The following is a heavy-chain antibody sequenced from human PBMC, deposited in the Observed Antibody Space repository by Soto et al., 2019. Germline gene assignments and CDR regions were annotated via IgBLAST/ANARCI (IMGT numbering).Heavy chain of an antibody. J-gene: IGHJ4*02. CDR2: ISGSEDRT. CDR1: GFSLRDHA. D-gene: IGHD3-10*01. V-gene: IGHV3-23*01. CDR3: GRTYTGG. Sequence: LQSGGGVVQPGESLRLSCAASGFSLRDHALSWVRQAAGGGLEWVSGISGSEDRTNYADFVRGRFIISKDRAKNTLYLDTSGLRVDETAVYFWGRTYTGGWGQGTLVTVSS.